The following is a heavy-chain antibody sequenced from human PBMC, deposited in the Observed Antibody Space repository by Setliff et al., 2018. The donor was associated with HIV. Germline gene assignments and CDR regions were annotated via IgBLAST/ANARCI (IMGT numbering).Heavy chain of an antibody. CDR1: GFTFSSYG. V-gene: IGHV3-7*04. J-gene: IGHJ4*02. CDR3: SRDWEWRTRGWEGRFDY. CDR2: IKQDGGEA. Sequence: HPGGSLRLSCAASGFTFSSYGMTWARQAPGKGLEWVASIKQDGGEAHYVDSLKGRFTISRDNPKNSRHLQMNSLRAEATAVYYCSRDWEWRTRGWEGRFDYWGQGTLVTVSS. D-gene: IGHD6-19*01.